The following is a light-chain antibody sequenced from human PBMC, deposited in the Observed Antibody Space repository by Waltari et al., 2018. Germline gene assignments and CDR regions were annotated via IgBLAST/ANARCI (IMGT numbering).Light chain of an antibody. CDR1: SSDVGGYNY. CDR3: SSYTSSSTLV. Sequence: SALTQPASVSGCPGQSITISCPGPSSDVGGYNYVSWYQQHPGKAPKLMIYDVSKRPSGVSNRFSGSKSGNTASLTISGLQAEDEADYYCSSYTSSSTLVFGGGTKLTVL. V-gene: IGLV2-14*01. CDR2: DVS. J-gene: IGLJ3*02.